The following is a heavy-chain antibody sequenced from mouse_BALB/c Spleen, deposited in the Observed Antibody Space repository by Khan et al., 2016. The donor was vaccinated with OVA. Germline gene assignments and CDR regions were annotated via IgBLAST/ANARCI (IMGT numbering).Heavy chain of an antibody. J-gene: IGHJ3*01. CDR3: TRSACKYAFAY. CDR1: GDSITSGY. D-gene: IGHD2-14*01. Sequence: VQLKESGPSLVKPSQTLSLTCSVTGDSITSGYWSWIRKFPGNKLEYMGYMIYSGNTYYNPSLKSRISITRHTYKNQYYLQLNSVTPEYTATYYCTRSACKYAFAYWGQGTLVTVSA. CDR2: MIYSGNT. V-gene: IGHV3-8*02.